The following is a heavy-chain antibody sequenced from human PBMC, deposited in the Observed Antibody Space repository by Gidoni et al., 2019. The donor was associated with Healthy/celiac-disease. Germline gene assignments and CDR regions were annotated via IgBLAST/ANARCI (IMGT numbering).Heavy chain of an antibody. Sequence: QVQLVESGGGLVKPGGSLRLSCAASGFPFSDYYMSWIRQAPGKGLEWVSYISSSSSYTNYADSVKGRFTISRDNAKNSLYLQMNSLRAEDTAVYYCARDSGYSSSWDFDYWGQGTLVTVSS. CDR2: ISSSSSYT. D-gene: IGHD6-13*01. V-gene: IGHV3-11*05. CDR1: GFPFSDYY. J-gene: IGHJ4*02. CDR3: ARDSGYSSSWDFDY.